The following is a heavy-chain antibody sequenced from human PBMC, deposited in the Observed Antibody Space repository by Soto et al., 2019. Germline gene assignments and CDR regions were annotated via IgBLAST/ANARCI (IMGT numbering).Heavy chain of an antibody. V-gene: IGHV3-11*06. J-gene: IGHJ4*02. CDR3: ARDRIRHFDWFPIDY. CDR1: GFTFSDYY. D-gene: IGHD3-9*01. CDR2: ISSGSSHT. Sequence: TGGSLRLSCAASGFTFSDYYMSWVRQAPGKGLEWVSHISSGSSHTNYADSAEGRFTISRDNAKNSLYLQMNSLRAEDTAVYYCARDRIRHFDWFPIDYWGQGTLVTVSS.